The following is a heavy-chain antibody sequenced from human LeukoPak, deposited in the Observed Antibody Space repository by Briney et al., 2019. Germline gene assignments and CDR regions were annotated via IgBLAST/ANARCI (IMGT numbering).Heavy chain of an antibody. CDR1: GFTLSSYA. Sequence: GGSLRLSCAASGFTLSSYAMNWVRQAPGKGLEWVSAISGNGGSTYYADSVKGRFTISRDNSKNTLYLQMNSLRDEDTAVYYCAKDWSGVSSRCYNFDDWGKGNPVTVSS. CDR2: ISGNGGST. CDR3: AKDWSGVSSRCYNFDD. V-gene: IGHV3-23*01. D-gene: IGHD3-3*01. J-gene: IGHJ4*03.